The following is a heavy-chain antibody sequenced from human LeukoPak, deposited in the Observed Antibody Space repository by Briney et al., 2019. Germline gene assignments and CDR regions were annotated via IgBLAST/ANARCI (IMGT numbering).Heavy chain of an antibody. CDR1: GDSVSSNSAA. J-gene: IGHJ4*02. Sequence: SQTLSLTCAISGDSVSSNSAAWNWIRQSPSRGLEWLGRTYYRSKWYNDYAVSVKSRITINPNTSKDQFSLQLNSVTPEDTAVYYCARLVDTAMAFDYWGQGTLVTVSS. CDR2: TYYRSKWYN. V-gene: IGHV6-1*01. D-gene: IGHD5-18*01. CDR3: ARLVDTAMAFDY.